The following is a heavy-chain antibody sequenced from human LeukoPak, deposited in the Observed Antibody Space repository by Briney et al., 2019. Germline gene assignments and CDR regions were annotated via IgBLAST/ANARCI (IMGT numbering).Heavy chain of an antibody. J-gene: IGHJ5*02. V-gene: IGHV4-4*07. CDR2: IYTSGST. CDR3: ARLVVITTCDWFDP. D-gene: IGHD3-22*01. Sequence: SETLSLTCTVSGGSINSYYWSWIRQPAGKGLEWIGRIYTSGSTNYNPSLKSRVTMSVDTSKNQFSLKLTSVTAADTAVYYCARLVVITTCDWFDPWGQGTLVTVSS. CDR1: GGSINSYY.